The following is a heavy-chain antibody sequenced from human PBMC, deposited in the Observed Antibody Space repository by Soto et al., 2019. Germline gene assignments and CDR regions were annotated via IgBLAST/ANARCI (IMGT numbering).Heavy chain of an antibody. CDR3: AATYLDDSGAGGPYGMDV. CDR1: GFTFDDYA. J-gene: IGHJ6*02. CDR2: ISWNSGSI. Sequence: SLRLSCAASGFTFDDYAMHWVRQAPGKGLEWVSGISWNSGSIGYADSVKGRFTISRDNAKNSLYLQMNSLRAEDTALYYCAATYLDDSGAGGPYGMDVWGQGTTVTASS. D-gene: IGHD4-17*01. V-gene: IGHV3-9*01.